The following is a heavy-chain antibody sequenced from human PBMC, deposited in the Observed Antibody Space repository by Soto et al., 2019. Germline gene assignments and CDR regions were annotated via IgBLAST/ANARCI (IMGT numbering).Heavy chain of an antibody. CDR3: AKDVVVGATTGLGDYYYYYGMDV. D-gene: IGHD1-26*01. CDR2: ISYDGSNK. J-gene: IGHJ6*02. Sequence: PGGSLRLSCEASGFTFSIYGMHWVRHAPGKGLEWVAVISYDGSNKYYADSVKGRFTISRDNSKNTLYLQMNSLRAEDTAVYYCAKDVVVGATTGLGDYYYYYGMDVWGQGTTVTVSS. V-gene: IGHV3-30*18. CDR1: GFTFSIYG.